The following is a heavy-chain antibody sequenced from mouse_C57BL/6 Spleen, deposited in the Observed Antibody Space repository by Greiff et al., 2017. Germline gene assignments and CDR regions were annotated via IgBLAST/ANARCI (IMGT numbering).Heavy chain of an antibody. CDR1: GYTFTDYY. D-gene: IGHD3-2*02. J-gene: IGHJ4*01. Sequence: EVQLQQSGPELVKPGASVKISCKASGYTFTDYYMNWVKQSHGKSLEWIGDINPNNGGTSYNQTFKGKATLTVDKSSSTAYMELRNLTSEDSAVYYCARRGQLRLSYAMDYWGQGTSVTVSS. CDR3: ARRGQLRLSYAMDY. CDR2: INPNNGGT. V-gene: IGHV1-26*01.